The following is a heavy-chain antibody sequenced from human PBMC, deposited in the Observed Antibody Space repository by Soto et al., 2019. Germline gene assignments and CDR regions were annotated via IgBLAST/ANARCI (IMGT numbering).Heavy chain of an antibody. V-gene: IGHV3-72*01. J-gene: IGHJ5*02. CDR3: ARVPLVASAAAPRGWFDP. CDR1: GFSFSDHY. Sequence: EMQLVESGGDLVQPGGSLRLSCAASGFSFSDHYMDWVRQAPGKGLEWVGRIRNKANSYATEYAASVKGRFTISRDDSNTSLYLQMNSLKTEDTAVYYCARVPLVASAAAPRGWFDPWGQGTLVTVSS. CDR2: IRNKANSYAT. D-gene: IGHD2-15*01.